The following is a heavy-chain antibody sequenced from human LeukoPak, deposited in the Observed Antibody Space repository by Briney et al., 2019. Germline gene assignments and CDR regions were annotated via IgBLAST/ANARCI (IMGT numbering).Heavy chain of an antibody. CDR1: NGSISSGGYY. V-gene: IGHV4-31*03. CDR2: IYYSGST. D-gene: IGHD4-17*01. J-gene: IGHJ4*01. CDR3: ASVYGGYPYYFDS. Sequence: SETLSLTCTVSNGSISSGGYYWSWIRQLPGKGLEWIGYIYYSGSTYYTPSLKSRISISVDTSKNQFSLNLSSVTAADTAVYYCASVYGGYPYYFDSWGHGTLVTVSS.